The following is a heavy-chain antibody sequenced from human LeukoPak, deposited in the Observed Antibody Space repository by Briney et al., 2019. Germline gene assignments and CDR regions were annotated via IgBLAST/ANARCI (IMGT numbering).Heavy chain of an antibody. Sequence: GASVKVSCKASGGTFSSCTISWVRQAPGQGLEWMGRIIPILGIANYAQKFQGRVTITADKSTSTAYMELSSLRSEDTAVYYCASHGQAYCGGDCYFDYWGQGTLVTVSS. CDR3: ASHGQAYCGGDCYFDY. CDR1: GGTFSSCT. CDR2: IIPILGIA. J-gene: IGHJ4*02. D-gene: IGHD2-21*02. V-gene: IGHV1-69*02.